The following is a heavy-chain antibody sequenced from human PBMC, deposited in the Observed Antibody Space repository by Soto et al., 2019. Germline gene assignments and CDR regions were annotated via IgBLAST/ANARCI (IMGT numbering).Heavy chain of an antibody. CDR1: GFTFSSYG. J-gene: IGHJ4*02. CDR2: IWYDGSNK. CDR3: ARAITMVRGVIITPPYFDY. V-gene: IGHV3-33*01. D-gene: IGHD3-10*01. Sequence: GGSLRLSCAASGFTFSSYGMHWVRQAPGKGLEWVAVIWYDGSNKYYADSVKGRFTISRDNSKNTLYLQMNSLRAEDTAVYYCARAITMVRGVIITPPYFDYWGQGTLVTVSS.